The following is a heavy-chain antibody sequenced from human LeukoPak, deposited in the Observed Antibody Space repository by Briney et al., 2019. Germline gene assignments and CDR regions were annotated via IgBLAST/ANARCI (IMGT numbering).Heavy chain of an antibody. V-gene: IGHV4-34*01. D-gene: IGHD2-2*01. CDR3: ARNTRRIVVVPADFDY. J-gene: IGHJ4*02. Sequence: SETLSLTCAVYGGSFSGYYWSWIRQPPGKGLEWIGEINHSGSTNYNPSLKSRVTISVDTSRNQFSLKLSSVTAADTAVYYCARNTRRIVVVPADFDYWGQGTLVTVSS. CDR2: INHSGST. CDR1: GGSFSGYY.